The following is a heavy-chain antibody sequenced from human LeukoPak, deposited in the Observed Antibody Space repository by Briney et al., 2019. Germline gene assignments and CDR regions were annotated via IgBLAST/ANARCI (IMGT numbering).Heavy chain of an antibody. Sequence: GASVKVSCKASGYSFTSYGINWVRQAPGEGLEWMGWISTYSGNTNYAQKFQGRGTMTTDTSTSTGYMELRSLRSDDTAVYYCASSSGWTRKNFDYWGQGTLVTVSS. V-gene: IGHV1-18*01. CDR3: ASSSGWTRKNFDY. J-gene: IGHJ4*02. D-gene: IGHD6-19*01. CDR1: GYSFTSYG. CDR2: ISTYSGNT.